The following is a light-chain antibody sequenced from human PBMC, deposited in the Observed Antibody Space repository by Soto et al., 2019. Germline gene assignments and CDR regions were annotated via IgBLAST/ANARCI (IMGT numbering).Light chain of an antibody. CDR2: GSS. CDR3: QQYNNWPPGT. V-gene: IGKV3-15*01. CDR1: PSVSSS. J-gene: IGKJ1*01. Sequence: EVVMMQSPAPLSVSPGARETPTRRSRPSVSSSIAWYQQQPDQAPRLLIYGSSTKATGIPARFSGSGSGTECTLTISSLQSEDFAVYYCQQYNNWPPGTFGQGTKVEIK.